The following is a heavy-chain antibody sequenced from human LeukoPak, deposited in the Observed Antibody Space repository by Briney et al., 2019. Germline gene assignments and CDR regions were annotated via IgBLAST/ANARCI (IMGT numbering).Heavy chain of an antibody. J-gene: IGHJ4*02. CDR2: ISGSGGST. V-gene: IGHV3-23*01. D-gene: IGHD2-15*01. CDR3: AKAPPVVVAAIGAYFDY. Sequence: GGSLRLSCAASGFTFSSYAMSWVRQAPGKGLEWVSAISGSGGSTYYADSVKGWFTISRDNSKNTLYLQMNSLRAEDTAVYYCAKAPPVVVAAIGAYFDYWGQGTLVTVSS. CDR1: GFTFSSYA.